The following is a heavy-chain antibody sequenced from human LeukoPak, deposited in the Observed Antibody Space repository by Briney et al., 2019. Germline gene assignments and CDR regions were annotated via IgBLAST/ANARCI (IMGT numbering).Heavy chain of an antibody. J-gene: IGHJ4*02. CDR3: ARGTSPDWPTLHY. V-gene: IGHV4-39*07. CDR1: GGSISSGAYY. Sequence: SGTLSLTCSVSGGSISSGAYYWSWIRQHPGKGLEWIGEIKHSESTDYNPSLKSRVTISLDTSKNQFSLKLTSVTAADTAVYYCARGTSPDWPTLHYWGQGTLVTVSS. CDR2: IKHSEST. D-gene: IGHD3/OR15-3a*01.